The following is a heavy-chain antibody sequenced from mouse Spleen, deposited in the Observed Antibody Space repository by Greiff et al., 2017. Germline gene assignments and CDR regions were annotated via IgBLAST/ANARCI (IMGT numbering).Heavy chain of an antibody. CDR3: ARRDSSGLPFAY. V-gene: IGHV14-3*02. D-gene: IGHD3-2*01. J-gene: IGHJ3*01. CDR2: IDPANGNT. Sequence: VQLQQSGAELVKPGASVKLSCTASGFNIKDTYMHWVKQRPEQGLEWIGRIDPANGNTKYDPKFQGKATITADTSSNTAYLQLSSLTSEDTAVYYCARRDSSGLPFAYWGQGTLVTVSA. CDR1: GFNIKDTY.